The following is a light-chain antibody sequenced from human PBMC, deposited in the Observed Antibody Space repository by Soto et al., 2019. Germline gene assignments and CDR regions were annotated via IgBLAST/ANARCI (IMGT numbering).Light chain of an antibody. Sequence: DLQMTQSPSTLSASVGDRVTITCRASQSISSWLAWYQQKPGKAPKLLIYDASSLESGVPSRFSGSGSGTEFTLTISSLQPDDFATYYCQQYNSFPLTFGGGTKVEIK. CDR1: QSISSW. J-gene: IGKJ4*01. CDR3: QQYNSFPLT. V-gene: IGKV1-5*01. CDR2: DAS.